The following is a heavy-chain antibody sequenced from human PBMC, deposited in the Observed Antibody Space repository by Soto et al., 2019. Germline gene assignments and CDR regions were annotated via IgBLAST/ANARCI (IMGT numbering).Heavy chain of an antibody. CDR2: IIPIFGTA. J-gene: IGHJ4*02. CDR3: ARDSSGYYYLSFDY. V-gene: IGHV1-69*13. Sequence: SVKVSCKASGYTFTSYDINWVRQAPGQGLEWMGGIIPIFGTANYAQKFQGRVTITADESTSTAYMELSSLRSEDTAVYYCARDSSGYYYLSFDYWGQGTLVTVSS. D-gene: IGHD3-22*01. CDR1: GYTFTSYD.